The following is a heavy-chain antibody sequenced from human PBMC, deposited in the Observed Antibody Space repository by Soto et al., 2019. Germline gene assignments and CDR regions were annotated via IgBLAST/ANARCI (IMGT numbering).Heavy chain of an antibody. J-gene: IGHJ4*02. CDR3: ARERGHYNYFDY. Sequence: QVQLVQSGAEVKKPGASVKVSCKTSGYTFTDYGFTWVRQAPGQGLEWMGCVSTYNDHINYAQKFQGRVTMTTDTSTSTVYMELRGLRSDDTALYYCARERGHYNYFDYWGQGTLVTVSS. CDR2: VSTYNDHI. D-gene: IGHD4-4*01. CDR1: GYTFTDYG. V-gene: IGHV1-18*01.